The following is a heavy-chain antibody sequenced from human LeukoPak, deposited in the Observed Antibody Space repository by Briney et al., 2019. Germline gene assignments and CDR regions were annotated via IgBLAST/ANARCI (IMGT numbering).Heavy chain of an antibody. V-gene: IGHV3-23*01. J-gene: IGHJ4*02. D-gene: IGHD6-13*01. CDR3: AKVGSSSQASPLY. CDR2: ISGSRGST. Sequence: GGSLRLSCAASGFTFSSYAMSWVRQAPGKGLEWVSAISGSRGSTYYADSVKGRFTISRDNSKNTLYLQMNSLRAEDTAVYYCAKVGSSSQASPLYWGQGTLVTVSS. CDR1: GFTFSSYA.